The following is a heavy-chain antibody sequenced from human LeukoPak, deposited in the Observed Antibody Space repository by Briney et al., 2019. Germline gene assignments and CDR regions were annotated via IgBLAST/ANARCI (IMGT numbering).Heavy chain of an antibody. V-gene: IGHV4-61*02. D-gene: IGHD6-6*01. J-gene: IGHJ6*03. CDR1: GGSISSGSYY. Sequence: SETLSLTCTVSGGSISSGSYYWSWIRQPAGKGLEWIGRIYTSGSTNYNPSLKSRVTISVDTSKNQFSLKLSSVTAADTAVYYCARGGGPKIAALPYYYYYMDVWGKGTTVTVSS. CDR3: ARGGGPKIAALPYYYYYMDV. CDR2: IYTSGST.